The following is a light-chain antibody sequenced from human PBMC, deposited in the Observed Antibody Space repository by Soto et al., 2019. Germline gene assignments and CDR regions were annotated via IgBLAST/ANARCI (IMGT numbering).Light chain of an antibody. J-gene: IGKJ1*01. Sequence: EIVMTQSPATLSLSPGERATLSCRASQRITTVAWYQQKPGQAPRLLIYGLSIRAPGVPARFSVSGSGTEFPLTIRSLQSEDFAVYFCQQYYDWPTFGQGTKVDI. CDR1: QRITT. CDR3: QQYYDWPT. V-gene: IGKV3-15*01. CDR2: GLS.